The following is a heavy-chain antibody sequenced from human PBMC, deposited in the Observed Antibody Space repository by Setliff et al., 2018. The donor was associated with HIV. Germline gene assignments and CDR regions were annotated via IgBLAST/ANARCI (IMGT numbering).Heavy chain of an antibody. Sequence: ASVKVSCKASGVTFSNCSISWVRQAPGQGLEWMGGIIPMYGPAHYAQKFQGRVTITRDASASTAYMELSSLRSEDTAVYYCARSPGDYLFDYWGQGTLVTVSS. V-gene: IGHV1-69*05. CDR3: ARSPGDYLFDY. CDR2: IIPMYGPA. J-gene: IGHJ4*02. D-gene: IGHD4-17*01. CDR1: GVTFSNCS.